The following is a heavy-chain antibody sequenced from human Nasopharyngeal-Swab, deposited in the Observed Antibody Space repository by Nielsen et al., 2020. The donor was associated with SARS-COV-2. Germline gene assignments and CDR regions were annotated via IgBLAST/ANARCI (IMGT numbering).Heavy chain of an antibody. Sequence: WVRQAPGQGLEWMGWISAYNGHTNYAQSLQGRVTMTTDTSTSIAYMEVRSLKSDDTAVYYCARANRGRNLMDVWGQGTTATVSS. D-gene: IGHD1-14*01. CDR3: ARANRGRNLMDV. V-gene: IGHV1-18*01. CDR2: ISAYNGHT. J-gene: IGHJ6*02.